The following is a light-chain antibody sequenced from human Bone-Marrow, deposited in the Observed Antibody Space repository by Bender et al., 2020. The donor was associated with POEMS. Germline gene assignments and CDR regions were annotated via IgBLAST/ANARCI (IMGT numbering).Light chain of an antibody. Sequence: QSALTQPASVSGSPGQSITISCTGTSRDIGGYNYVSWYQHHPGKAPKLLIYAVSNRPSGISNRFSGSKSGNTASLTISGLQPEDEADYYCCSYTSTGTLVFGGGTKLTVL. V-gene: IGLV2-14*03. J-gene: IGLJ3*02. CDR3: CSYTSTGTLV. CDR1: SRDIGGYNY. CDR2: AVS.